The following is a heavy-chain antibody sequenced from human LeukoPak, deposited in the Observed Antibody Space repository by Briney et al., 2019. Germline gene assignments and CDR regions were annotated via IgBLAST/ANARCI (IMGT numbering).Heavy chain of an antibody. D-gene: IGHD5-12*01. CDR3: ANGYSNRSPLDP. J-gene: IGHJ5*02. V-gene: IGHV1-69*01. CDR2: IIPIFGTA. CDR1: GGTFSSYA. Sequence: ASVKVSCKASGGTFSSYAISWVRQAPGQGLEWMGGIIPIFGTANYAQKFQGRVTITADESTSTAYMELSSLRSEDTAVYYCANGYSNRSPLDPWGQGTLVTVSS.